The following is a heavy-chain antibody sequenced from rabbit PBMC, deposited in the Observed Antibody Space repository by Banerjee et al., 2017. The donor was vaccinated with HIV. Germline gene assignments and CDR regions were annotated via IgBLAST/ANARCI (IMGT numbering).Heavy chain of an antibody. CDR3: ARESRVSSGWGGFNL. Sequence: QSLEESGGDLVKPGASLTLTCTASGFTISSSYWSCWVRQAPGKGLEWIACIYVGSSGSTYYASWATGRFTISKTSSTTVTLQMTSLTAADTATYFCARESRVSSGWGGFNLWGPGTLVTVS. J-gene: IGHJ4*01. CDR1: GFTISSSYW. V-gene: IGHV1S40*01. D-gene: IGHD4-1*01. CDR2: IYVGSSGST.